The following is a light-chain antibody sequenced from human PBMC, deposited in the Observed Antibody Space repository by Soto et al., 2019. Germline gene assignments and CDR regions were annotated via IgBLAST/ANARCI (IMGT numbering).Light chain of an antibody. J-gene: IGKJ5*01. V-gene: IGKV3-20*01. Sequence: LTHTPSTQCWSREESRTLSWPCSQSVSRSHLAWYQQKPGQAPRLLIYDVSSRATGIPDRFSRSGSGADFPLTISTPEPEDRAVYYCQQYGTSPRITFGQGTRLEI. CDR2: DVS. CDR1: QSVSRSH. CDR3: QQYGTSPRIT.